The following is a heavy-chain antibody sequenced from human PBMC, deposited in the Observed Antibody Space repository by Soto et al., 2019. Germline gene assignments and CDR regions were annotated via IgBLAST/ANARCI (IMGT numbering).Heavy chain of an antibody. Sequence: GASVKVSCKASGYTFTSYCISWVRQAPGQGLEWMGWISAYNGNTNYAQKLQGRVTMTTDTSTSTAYMELRGLRSDDTAVYYCATSGIAAAGTRDAFDIWGQGTMVTVSS. CDR3: ATSGIAAAGTRDAFDI. CDR2: ISAYNGNT. D-gene: IGHD6-13*01. CDR1: GYTFTSYC. V-gene: IGHV1-18*04. J-gene: IGHJ3*02.